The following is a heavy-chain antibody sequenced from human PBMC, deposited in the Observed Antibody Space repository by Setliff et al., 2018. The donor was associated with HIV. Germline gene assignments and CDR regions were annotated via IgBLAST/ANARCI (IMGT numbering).Heavy chain of an antibody. V-gene: IGHV3-48*03. J-gene: IGHJ3*02. Sequence: GSLRLPCAAAGFTFSSYEMNWVRQAPGKGLEWVSYISSVSTIYYAESVKGRFTISRDNAKNSLYLQMNSLRAEDTAVYYCARDPYYDDSSGYGLRAFDIWGQGTMVTVSS. CDR2: ISSVSTI. CDR3: ARDPYYDDSSGYGLRAFDI. CDR1: GFTFSSYE. D-gene: IGHD3-22*01.